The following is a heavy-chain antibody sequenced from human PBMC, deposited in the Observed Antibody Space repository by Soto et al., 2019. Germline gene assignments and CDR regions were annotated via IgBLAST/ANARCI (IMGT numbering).Heavy chain of an antibody. CDR3: ARFVLGYCSSTSCSIRLEYYGMDV. CDR1: GYTFTSYY. Sequence: ASVKVSCKATGYTFTSYYINWVRQATGQGLEWMGWMNPNSGNTGYAQKFQGRVTMTRNTSISTAYMELSSLRSEDTAVYYCARFVLGYCSSTSCSIRLEYYGMDVWGQGTTVTVSS. CDR2: MNPNSGNT. V-gene: IGHV1-8*01. J-gene: IGHJ6*02. D-gene: IGHD2-2*01.